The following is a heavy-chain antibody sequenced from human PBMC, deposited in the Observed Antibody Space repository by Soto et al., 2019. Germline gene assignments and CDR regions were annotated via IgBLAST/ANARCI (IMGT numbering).Heavy chain of an antibody. D-gene: IGHD3-22*01. CDR2: IFPRDSDT. Sequence: GDSLKISCXGSGYNYDTYWIAWVRQMPGKGLEWMGIIFPRDSDTRYRPSFQGQVTISADRSTTTAYLQWYSLKASDTAMYYCARSYYDSSGYYYDMDYWGQGTLVTVSS. CDR3: ARSYYDSSGYYYDMDY. CDR1: GYNYDTYW. V-gene: IGHV5-51*01. J-gene: IGHJ4*02.